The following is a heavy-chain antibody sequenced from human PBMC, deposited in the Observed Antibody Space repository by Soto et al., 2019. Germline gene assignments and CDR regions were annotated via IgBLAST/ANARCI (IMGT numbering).Heavy chain of an antibody. Sequence: PGVSNRVSSTAAELNFINYGRSWVSKKTGKGLEWVSAISGSGGSTYYADSVKGRFTISRDNSKNTLYLQMNSLRAEDTAVYYCAATMTKGYYYYYGMDVWGQGTTVTVSS. D-gene: IGHD3-22*01. CDR3: AATMTKGYYYYYGMDV. CDR2: ISGSGGST. V-gene: IGHV3-23*01. J-gene: IGHJ6*02. CDR1: ELNFINYG.